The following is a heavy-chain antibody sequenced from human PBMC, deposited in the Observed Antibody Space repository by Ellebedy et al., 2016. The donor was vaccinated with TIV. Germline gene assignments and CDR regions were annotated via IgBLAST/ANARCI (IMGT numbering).Heavy chain of an antibody. V-gene: IGHV3-30*03. CDR1: GFTFQNYG. CDR2: ISSDENKK. Sequence: GESLKISXSASGFTFQNYGMHWVRQAPGKGLEWVALISSDENKKFYSDSVKGRFTISRDNAKNSLYLQMNSLRAEDTAVYYCARDPDSASKIDCWGQGTLVTVSS. CDR3: ARDPDSASKIDC. D-gene: IGHD1-14*01. J-gene: IGHJ4*02.